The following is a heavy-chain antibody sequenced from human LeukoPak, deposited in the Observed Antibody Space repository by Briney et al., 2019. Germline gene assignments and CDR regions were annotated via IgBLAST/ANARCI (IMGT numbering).Heavy chain of an antibody. CDR3: ARGGKLVWFGELPRGYFDY. CDR1: GGSISSGDYY. CDR2: INHSGST. J-gene: IGHJ4*02. D-gene: IGHD3-10*01. Sequence: PSETLSLTCTVSGGSISSGDYYWSWIRQPPGKGLEWIGEINHSGSTNYNPSLKSRVTISVDTSKNQFSLKLSSVTAADTAVYYCARGGKLVWFGELPRGYFDYWGQGTLVTVSS. V-gene: IGHV4-39*07.